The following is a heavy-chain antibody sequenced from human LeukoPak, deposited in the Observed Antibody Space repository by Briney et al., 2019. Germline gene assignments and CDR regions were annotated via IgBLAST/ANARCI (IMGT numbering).Heavy chain of an antibody. J-gene: IGHJ4*02. Sequence: XNWVRQXTGQGLEWMGWMNPNSGNTGYAQKFQGRVTITRNTSISTAYMELSSLRSEDTAVYYCARGGLSGSYGCWGQGTLVTVSS. V-gene: IGHV1-8*01. CDR2: MNPNSGNT. D-gene: IGHD1-26*01. CDR3: ARGGLSGSYGC.